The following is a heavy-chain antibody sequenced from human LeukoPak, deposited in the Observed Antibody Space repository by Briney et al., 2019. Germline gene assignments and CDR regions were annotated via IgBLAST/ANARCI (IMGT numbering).Heavy chain of an antibody. J-gene: IGHJ4*02. V-gene: IGHV3-23*01. Sequence: QSGGSLRLSCAASGFTFSSYAMSWVRQAPGKGLEWVSAISGSGGSTYYADSVKDRFTISRDNSKNTLYLQMNSLRAEDTAVYYCAKDLFGYCSSTLDYWGQGTLVTVSS. D-gene: IGHD2-2*01. CDR1: GFTFSSYA. CDR3: AKDLFGYCSSTLDY. CDR2: ISGSGGST.